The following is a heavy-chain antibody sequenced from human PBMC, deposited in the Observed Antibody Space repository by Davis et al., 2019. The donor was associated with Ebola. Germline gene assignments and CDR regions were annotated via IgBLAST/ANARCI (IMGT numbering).Heavy chain of an antibody. D-gene: IGHD4-17*01. J-gene: IGHJ6*02. V-gene: IGHV3-33*08. CDR2: IWYDGSNK. CDR1: GFTFSSYG. Sequence: GRSLRLSCAASGFTFSSYGMHWVRQAPGKGLEWVAAIWYDGSNKYYADSVKGRFTISRDNSKNTLYLQMNSLRAEDTAVYYCARMGPYGDSPYDYYYYGMDVWGQGTTVTVSS. CDR3: ARMGPYGDSPYDYYYYGMDV.